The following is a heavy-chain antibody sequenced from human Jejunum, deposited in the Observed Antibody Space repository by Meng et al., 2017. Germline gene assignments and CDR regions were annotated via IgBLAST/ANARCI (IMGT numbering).Heavy chain of an antibody. Sequence: ASVKVSCKASGYTFTNYYMHWVRQAPGQGLEWMGIINPSSTSTTYAQKFQGRVTMTRDTSTSTVYMELSCLRSEDTAVYYCARRYCSGTSCFFDYWGQGTLVTVSS. CDR1: GYTFTNYY. D-gene: IGHD2-2*01. CDR3: ARRYCSGTSCFFDY. CDR2: INPSSTST. V-gene: IGHV1-46*01. J-gene: IGHJ4*02.